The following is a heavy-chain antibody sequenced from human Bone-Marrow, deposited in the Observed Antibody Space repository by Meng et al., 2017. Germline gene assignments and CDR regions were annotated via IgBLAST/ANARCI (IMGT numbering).Heavy chain of an antibody. Sequence: QVPLQESGPGLVKPSQTLSLTCTVSGASITISHWFTWVRQPPGKGLEWIGETYHSGTTTYSPSLKSRVTISIDKSRNHFSLKLTSVTAADTAVYYCARVLGSGSYPDYWGQGTLVTVSS. V-gene: IGHV4-4*02. D-gene: IGHD1-26*01. J-gene: IGHJ4*02. CDR3: ARVLGSGSYPDY. CDR2: TYHSGTT. CDR1: GASITISHW.